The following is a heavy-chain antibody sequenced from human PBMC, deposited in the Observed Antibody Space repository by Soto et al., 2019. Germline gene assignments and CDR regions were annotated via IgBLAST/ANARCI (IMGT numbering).Heavy chain of an antibody. Sequence: GGSLRLSCAASGFTFSSYAMHWVRQAPGKGLEWVAVISYDGSNKYYADSVKGRFTISRDNSKNTLYLQMNSLRAEDTAVYYWAREKGSGSYSTLYYYYGMDVWGQGTTVTVSS. J-gene: IGHJ6*02. CDR1: GFTFSSYA. V-gene: IGHV3-30-3*01. CDR2: ISYDGSNK. CDR3: AREKGSGSYSTLYYYYGMDV. D-gene: IGHD3-10*01.